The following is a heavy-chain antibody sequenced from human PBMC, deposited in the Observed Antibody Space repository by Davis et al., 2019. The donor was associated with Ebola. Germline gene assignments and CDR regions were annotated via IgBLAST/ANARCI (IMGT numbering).Heavy chain of an antibody. CDR1: GGTFTSHT. J-gene: IGHJ4*02. Sequence: ASVTVSCKASGGTFTSHTITWVRQAPGQGLEWMGWISAYNGNTDYAQKLQGRVTMTTDTSTSTAYMELRSLRSDDTALYFCARADPGDPEDYWGQGTVVTVSS. CDR2: ISAYNGNT. V-gene: IGHV1-18*01. CDR3: ARADPGDPEDY.